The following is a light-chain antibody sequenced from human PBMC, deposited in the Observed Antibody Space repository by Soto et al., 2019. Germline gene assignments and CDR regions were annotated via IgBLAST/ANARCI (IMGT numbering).Light chain of an antibody. CDR2: GAS. Sequence: DIHMTQSPSSLSASVGDRVTITCRASESISTWLAWYQQKPGKAPKLLIYGASSLESGVPPRFSGDGSGTEFTLTISSLQRDDFGIYYCQQYSRLWSFGQGTKVDIK. J-gene: IGKJ1*01. CDR1: ESISTW. V-gene: IGKV1-5*03. CDR3: QQYSRLWS.